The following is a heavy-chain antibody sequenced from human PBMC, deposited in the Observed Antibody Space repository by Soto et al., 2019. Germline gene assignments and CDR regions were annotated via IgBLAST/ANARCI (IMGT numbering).Heavy chain of an antibody. Sequence: ASVKVSCKASGYTFTGYYMHWVRQPPGPGLEWMGWINPNSGGTNYAQKFQGRVTMTRDTSISKAYMELSRLRSDDTAVYYCARGGQYYYDSSGYLGGFDIWGQGTMVTVSS. CDR1: GYTFTGYY. CDR2: INPNSGGT. CDR3: ARGGQYYYDSSGYLGGFDI. V-gene: IGHV1-2*02. J-gene: IGHJ3*02. D-gene: IGHD3-22*01.